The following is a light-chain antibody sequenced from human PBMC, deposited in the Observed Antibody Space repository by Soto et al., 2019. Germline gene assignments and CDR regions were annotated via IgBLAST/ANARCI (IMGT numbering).Light chain of an antibody. CDR2: RAS. CDR3: QQYGSSPLT. J-gene: IGKJ4*01. CDR1: QTVSSDY. Sequence: EIVLTQAPVTLSFSPGERATLSCRASQTVSSDYLAWYQQKPGQTPKLLIYRASSRATGIPDRFSGSGSGTDFTLTISSLEPEDFAVYYCQQYGSSPLTFGGGTKVDIK. V-gene: IGKV3-20*01.